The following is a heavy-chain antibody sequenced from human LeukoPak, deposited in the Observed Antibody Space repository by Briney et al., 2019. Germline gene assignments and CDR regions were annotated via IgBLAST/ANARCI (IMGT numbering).Heavy chain of an antibody. CDR2: IYYSGRT. V-gene: IGHV4-59*12. CDR1: GGSISSYY. J-gene: IGHJ4*02. Sequence: SETLSLTCTVSGGSISSYYWSWIRQPPGKGLECIGYIYYSGRTNYNPSLKSRVTISVDTSKNQFSLKLSSVTAADTAVYYCARGLRQLVRSWHYWGQGTLVTVSS. D-gene: IGHD6-6*01. CDR3: ARGLRQLVRSWHY.